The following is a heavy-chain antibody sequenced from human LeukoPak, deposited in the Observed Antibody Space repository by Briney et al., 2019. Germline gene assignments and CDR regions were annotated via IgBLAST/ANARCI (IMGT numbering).Heavy chain of an antibody. CDR1: GGSISSSSYY. V-gene: IGHV4-39*07. D-gene: IGHD6-19*01. Sequence: SETLSLTCTVSGGSISSSSYYWGWIRQPPGKGLEWIGSIYYSGSTYYNPSLKSRVTISVDTSKNQFSLKLSSVTAADTAVYYCARGIAVAGGPFGYWGQGTLVTVSS. CDR3: ARGIAVAGGPFGY. CDR2: IYYSGST. J-gene: IGHJ4*02.